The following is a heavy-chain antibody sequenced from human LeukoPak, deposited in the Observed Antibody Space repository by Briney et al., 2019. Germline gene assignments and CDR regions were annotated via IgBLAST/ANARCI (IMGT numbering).Heavy chain of an antibody. Sequence: GGSLRLSCAASGFTFSDHAMSWVRQAPGKGLERVSAISGSGDSTYYGDSVKGRFTISRDNSKNTLYLQMNSLRAEDTAVYYCAKTRPLDSSSWSHGDYWGQGTLVTVSS. CDR2: ISGSGDST. J-gene: IGHJ4*02. CDR1: GFTFSDHA. CDR3: AKTRPLDSSSWSHGDY. V-gene: IGHV3-23*01. D-gene: IGHD6-13*01.